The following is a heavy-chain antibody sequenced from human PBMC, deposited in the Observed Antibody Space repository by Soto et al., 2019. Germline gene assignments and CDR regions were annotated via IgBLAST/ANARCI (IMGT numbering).Heavy chain of an antibody. CDR1: GFTFKNYA. J-gene: IGHJ6*02. CDR2: ISGSSAST. V-gene: IGHV3-23*01. Sequence: EVRLLESGGGLRQPGGSLRLSCSASGFTFKNYALTWVRQAPGKGLDWVSSISGSSASTYYADSVMGRFTISRDNSKNTMYLQMNSLRADDTALYYCAKESDIVVVRSSGIDVWGQGTTVIVSS. CDR3: AKESDIVVVRSSGIDV. D-gene: IGHD2-2*01.